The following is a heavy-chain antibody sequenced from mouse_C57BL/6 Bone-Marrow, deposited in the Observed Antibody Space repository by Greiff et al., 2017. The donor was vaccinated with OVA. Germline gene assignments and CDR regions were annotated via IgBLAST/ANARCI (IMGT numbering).Heavy chain of an antibody. CDR2: IYPRDGST. V-gene: IGHV1-85*01. Sequence: VQLQESGPELVKPGASVKLSCKASGYTFTSYDINWVKQRPGQGLEWIGWIYPRDGSTKYNEKFKGKATLTVDTSSSTAYMELHSLTSEDSAVYFCARRYYGSRRYFDHWGQGTTLTVSS. D-gene: IGHD1-1*01. CDR1: GYTFTSYD. CDR3: ARRYYGSRRYFDH. J-gene: IGHJ2*01.